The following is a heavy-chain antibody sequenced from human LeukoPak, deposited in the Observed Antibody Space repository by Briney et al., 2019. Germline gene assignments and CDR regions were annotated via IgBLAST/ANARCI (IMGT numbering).Heavy chain of an antibody. Sequence: PGGSLRLSCAASGFTFSSYGMHWVRQAPGKGLEWVSYISSSSSTIYYADSVKGRFTISRDNSKNTLYLQMNSLRAEDTAVYYCAKGRRGRTRNYDILTGDAFDIWGQGTMVTVSS. J-gene: IGHJ3*02. V-gene: IGHV3-48*01. D-gene: IGHD3-9*01. CDR3: AKGRRGRTRNYDILTGDAFDI. CDR1: GFTFSSYG. CDR2: ISSSSSTI.